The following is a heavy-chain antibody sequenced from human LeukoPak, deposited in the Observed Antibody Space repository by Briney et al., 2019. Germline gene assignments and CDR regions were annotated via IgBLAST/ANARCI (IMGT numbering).Heavy chain of an antibody. V-gene: IGHV1-2*02. CDR3: ARDHGTDGTTFTLNFDC. J-gene: IGHJ4*02. CDR2: INPNSGGT. Sequence: ASVKVSCKASGYTSTSYYIHWVRQAPGQGLEWMGWINPNSGGTNYAQKFQGGVTMTTDTSISTVYMELTRLTSDDTAVYYCARDHGTDGTTFTLNFDCWGQGTLVTVSS. CDR1: GYTSTSYY. D-gene: IGHD1-1*01.